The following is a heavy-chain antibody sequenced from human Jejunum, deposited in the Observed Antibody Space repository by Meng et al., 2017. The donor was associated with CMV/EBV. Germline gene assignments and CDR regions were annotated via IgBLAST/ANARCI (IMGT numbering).Heavy chain of an antibody. Sequence: GYRFTSYGINWVRQAPGKGREWMGWISAYDGNTKSAQKFQGRVTVTTDTSTNTAYMELRSLRSDDTAVYYCARGQYYLYYDFMDVWGQGTTVTVSS. CDR2: ISAYDGNT. CDR3: ARGQYYLYYDFMDV. D-gene: IGHD3-16*01. J-gene: IGHJ6*02. V-gene: IGHV1-18*01. CDR1: GYRFTSYG.